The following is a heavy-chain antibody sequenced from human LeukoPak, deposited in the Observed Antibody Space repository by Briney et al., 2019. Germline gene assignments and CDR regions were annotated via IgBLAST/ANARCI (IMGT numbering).Heavy chain of an antibody. J-gene: IGHJ4*02. CDR1: GFTFSSFG. D-gene: IGHD6-19*01. CDR3: AKATNSGWYYFDY. V-gene: IGHV3-30*18. CDR2: ISFDGSNK. Sequence: GGSLRLSCAASGFTFSSFGMHWVRQAPGKGLEWVAVISFDGSNKYYADSVKGRFTISRDNSKYTLDLQMNSLRAEDTAVYYCAKATNSGWYYFDYWGQGTLVTVSP.